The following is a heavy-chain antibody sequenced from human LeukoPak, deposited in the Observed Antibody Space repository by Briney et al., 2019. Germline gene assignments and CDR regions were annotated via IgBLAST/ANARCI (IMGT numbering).Heavy chain of an antibody. CDR2: IYPGDSDT. Sequence: GEALKISCKGSGYSFTSYWIGWVRQMPGKGLEWMGIIYPGDSDTRYSPSFQGQVTILADRSLSTASLQSSSLKASHTAMYYCPRPIAAREFDAFDIWGQGTMVTVSS. D-gene: IGHD6-6*01. J-gene: IGHJ3*02. CDR1: GYSFTSYW. V-gene: IGHV5-51*01. CDR3: PRPIAAREFDAFDI.